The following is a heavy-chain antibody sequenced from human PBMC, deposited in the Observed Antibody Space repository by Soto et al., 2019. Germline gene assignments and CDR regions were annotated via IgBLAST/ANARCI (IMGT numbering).Heavy chain of an antibody. CDR1: GGSISSYY. CDR2: IYYSGST. J-gene: IGHJ4*02. V-gene: IGHV4-59*01. D-gene: IGHD1-26*01. CDR3: ARVGMGATGFYFGY. Sequence: PSETLSLTCTVSGGSISSYYWSWIRQPPGKGLEWIGYIYYSGSTNYNPSLKSRVTISVDTSKNQFSLKLSSVTAADTAVYYCARVGMGATGFYFGYWGQGTLVTVSS.